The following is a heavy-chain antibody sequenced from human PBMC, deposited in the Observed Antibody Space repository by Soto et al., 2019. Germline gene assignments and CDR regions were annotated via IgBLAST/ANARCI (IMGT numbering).Heavy chain of an antibody. CDR1: GYSFTSYW. Sequence: PGESLKISCKGSGYSFTSYWIGWVRQMPGKGLEWMGIIYPGDSDTRYSPSFQGQVTTSADKSISTAYLQWSSLKASDTAMYYCASTSIAAAGKDYNWFDPRGQGTLVTVSS. J-gene: IGHJ5*02. D-gene: IGHD6-13*01. CDR3: ASTSIAAAGKDYNWFDP. CDR2: IYPGDSDT. V-gene: IGHV5-51*01.